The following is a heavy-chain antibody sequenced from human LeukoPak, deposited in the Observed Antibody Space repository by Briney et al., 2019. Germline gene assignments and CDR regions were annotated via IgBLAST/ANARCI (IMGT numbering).Heavy chain of an antibody. CDR1: GFDFSTYS. V-gene: IGHV3-48*04. CDR2: ISSSSSNI. CDR3: ARVGRSGWTVDY. J-gene: IGHJ4*02. D-gene: IGHD6-19*01. Sequence: GGSLRLSCAASGFDFSTYSIDWARQAPGKGLEWVSYISSSSSNIYHADSVKGRFTISRDNAKNSLHLQMNSLRAEDTAVYYCARVGRSGWTVDYWGQGTLVTVSS.